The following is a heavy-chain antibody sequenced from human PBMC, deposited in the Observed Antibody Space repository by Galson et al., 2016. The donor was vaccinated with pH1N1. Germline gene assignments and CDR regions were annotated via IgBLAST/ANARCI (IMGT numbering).Heavy chain of an antibody. CDR1: GFTFDAFA. CDR3: AKDHCSHGDTNCFYFDP. D-gene: IGHD4-17*01. CDR2: ITWNSHVI. J-gene: IGHJ2*01. V-gene: IGHV3-9*01. Sequence: SLRLSCAASGFTFDAFAMHWVRQVPGKGLEWVSVITWNSHVIDYADSVKGRFTISRDNARNSLYLQMNNLRPEDTAFYYCAKDHCSHGDTNCFYFDPGGRGTLVTVSS.